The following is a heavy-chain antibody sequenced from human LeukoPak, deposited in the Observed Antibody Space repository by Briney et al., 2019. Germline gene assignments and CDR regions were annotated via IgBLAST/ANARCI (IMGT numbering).Heavy chain of an antibody. Sequence: SGGSLRHSCAASGFTFSSYWMHWVRQGPGRGLGWVSRINSDGSSTIYADSVKGRFTISRDNAKNTLYLQMNSLRAEDTAVYYCARPTAYDFWSGSLDYWGQGTLVTVSS. J-gene: IGHJ4*02. CDR2: INSDGSST. CDR1: GFTFSSYW. CDR3: ARPTAYDFWSGSLDY. V-gene: IGHV3-74*01. D-gene: IGHD3-3*01.